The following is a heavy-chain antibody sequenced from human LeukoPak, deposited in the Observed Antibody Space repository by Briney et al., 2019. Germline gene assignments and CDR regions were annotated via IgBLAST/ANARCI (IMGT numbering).Heavy chain of an antibody. CDR2: IKQDGSEK. CDR3: AGDPLLTPMTFDI. J-gene: IGHJ3*02. Sequence: GGSLRLSCVASGFTFSDYWMSWVRQTPGKGLEWVANIKQDGSEKYYVDSVKGRFTISRDNAKNSLYLQMNSLRAEDTAVYYCAGDPLLTPMTFDIWGQGTMVTVSS. CDR1: GFTFSDYW. V-gene: IGHV3-7*01. D-gene: IGHD3-22*01.